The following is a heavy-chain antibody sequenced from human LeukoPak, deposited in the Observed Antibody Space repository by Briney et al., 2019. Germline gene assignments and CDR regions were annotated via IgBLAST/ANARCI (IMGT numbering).Heavy chain of an antibody. V-gene: IGHV1-2*05. J-gene: IGHJ4*02. CDR1: GYTFTGYY. CDR2: INPNSGGT. D-gene: IGHD2-2*01. Sequence: GASVKVSCKASGYTFTGYYMHWVREAPGQGLEWMGRINPNSGGTNYAQKFQGRVTMTRDTPISTAYMELSRLRSDDTVVYYCARPLGYCSSTSCYADYWGQGTLVTVSS. CDR3: ARPLGYCSSTSCYADY.